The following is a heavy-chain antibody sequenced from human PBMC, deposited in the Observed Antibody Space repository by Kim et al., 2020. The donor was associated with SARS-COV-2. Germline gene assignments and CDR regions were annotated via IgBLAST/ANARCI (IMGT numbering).Heavy chain of an antibody. CDR2: IYRTGSPT. Sequence: GGSLRLSCVASGFTFSNYVMSWVRQAPGKGLEWVSGIYRTGSPTYYANSVRGRFTISRDNSKNTMYLQMNSLRVEDTAIYYCVKDRDDSGNFVFDMWGQGTLVTVSS. J-gene: IGHJ4*02. D-gene: IGHD4-17*01. CDR1: GFTFSNYV. CDR3: VKDRDDSGNFVFDM. V-gene: IGHV3-23*05.